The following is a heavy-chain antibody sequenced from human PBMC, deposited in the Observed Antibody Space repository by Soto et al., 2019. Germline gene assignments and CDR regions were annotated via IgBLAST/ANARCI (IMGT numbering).Heavy chain of an antibody. J-gene: IGHJ3*02. CDR3: ARDGSSWYESDAFDI. V-gene: IGHV3-74*01. CDR2: INSDGSST. Sequence: EVQLVESGGGLVQPGGSLRLSCAASGFTFSSYWMHWVRQAPGKGLVWVSRINSDGSSTSYADSVKGRFTISRDNAKNTLYLQMNGLRAEDTAVYYCARDGSSWYESDAFDIWGQGTMVTVSS. CDR1: GFTFSSYW. D-gene: IGHD6-13*01.